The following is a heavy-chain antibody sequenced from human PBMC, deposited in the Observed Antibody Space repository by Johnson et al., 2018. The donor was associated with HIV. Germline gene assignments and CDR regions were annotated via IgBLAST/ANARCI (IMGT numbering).Heavy chain of an antibody. Sequence: EVQLVESGGVWVQPGGSLRLSCAVSGFTFDSFWMGWVRQAPGKGLEWVANINQDGSETFYVDSVKGRFAISRDNAKNSLYLQMNSLRAEDTAVYYCARGGYNWNDFLNDAFDMWGQGTVVTVSS. CDR1: GFTFDSFW. D-gene: IGHD1-1*01. CDR2: INQDGSET. V-gene: IGHV3-7*02. J-gene: IGHJ3*02. CDR3: ARGGYNWNDFLNDAFDM.